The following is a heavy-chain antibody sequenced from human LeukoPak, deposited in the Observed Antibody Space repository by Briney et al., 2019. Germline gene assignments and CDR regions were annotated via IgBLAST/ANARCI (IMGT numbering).Heavy chain of an antibody. CDR2: ISGSGGST. J-gene: IGHJ4*02. V-gene: IGHV3-23*01. Sequence: GGSLRLSCAASGFTFSSYAMSWVRQAPGKGLEWVSAISGSGGSTYYADSVKGRFTISRDNSKNTLYLQKNSLRAEDTAVYYCAKVMPLYQLQWGLYDYWGQGTLVTVSS. D-gene: IGHD2-2*01. CDR3: AKVMPLYQLQWGLYDY. CDR1: GFTFSSYA.